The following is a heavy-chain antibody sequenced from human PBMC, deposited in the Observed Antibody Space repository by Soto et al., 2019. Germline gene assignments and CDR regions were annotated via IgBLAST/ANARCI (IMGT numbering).Heavy chain of an antibody. CDR3: AISTVVNPINFDY. D-gene: IGHD4-17*01. J-gene: IGHJ4*02. CDR1: GGSISSYY. Sequence: SETLSLTCTVSGGSISSYYWSWIRQPPGKGLEWIGYIYYSGSTNYNPSLKSRVTMSLDTSKNQFSLKLSSVTAADTAVYYCAISTVVNPINFDYWGQGTLVTVSS. V-gene: IGHV4-59*01. CDR2: IYYSGST.